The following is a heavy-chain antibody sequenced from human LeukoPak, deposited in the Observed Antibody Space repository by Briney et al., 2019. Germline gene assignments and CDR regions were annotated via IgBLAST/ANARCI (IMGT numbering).Heavy chain of an antibody. Sequence: PGGSLRLSCAASGFTFSSYSMNWVRQAPGKGLEWVSSISSSSSYIYYADSVKGRFTISRGNAKNSLYLQMNSLRAEDTAVYYCARFITGYFDYWGQGTLVTVPS. V-gene: IGHV3-21*01. J-gene: IGHJ4*02. D-gene: IGHD1-1*01. CDR1: GFTFSSYS. CDR3: ARFITGYFDY. CDR2: ISSSSSYI.